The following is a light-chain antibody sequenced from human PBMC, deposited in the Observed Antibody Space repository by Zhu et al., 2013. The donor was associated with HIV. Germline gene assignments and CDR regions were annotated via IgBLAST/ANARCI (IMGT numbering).Light chain of an antibody. CDR2: EVS. V-gene: IGLV2-14*01. CDR1: SSDVGGYNY. CDR3: SSYTSSRILVV. Sequence: QSALTQPPSASGSPGQSITISCTGTSSDVGGYNYVSWYQQHPGKAPKLMIYEVSNRPSGVSNRFSGSKSGNTASLTISGLQAEDEADYYCSSYTSSRILVVFGGGTKLTVL. J-gene: IGLJ2*01.